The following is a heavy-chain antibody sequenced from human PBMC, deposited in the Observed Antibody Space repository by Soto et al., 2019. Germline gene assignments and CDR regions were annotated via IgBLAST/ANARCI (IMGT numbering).Heavy chain of an antibody. Sequence: PGGSLRLSCAASGFTFSSYAMHWVRQAPGKGLEWLAVISYDGSNKYYADSVKGRFTISRDNSKNTLYLQMNSLRAEDTAVYYCARDHEDTAMVNWGQGTLVTVSS. CDR1: GFTFSSYA. D-gene: IGHD5-18*01. V-gene: IGHV3-30-3*01. J-gene: IGHJ4*02. CDR3: ARDHEDTAMVN. CDR2: ISYDGSNK.